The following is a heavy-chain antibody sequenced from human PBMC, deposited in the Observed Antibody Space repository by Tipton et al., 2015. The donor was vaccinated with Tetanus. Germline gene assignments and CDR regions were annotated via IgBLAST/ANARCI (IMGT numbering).Heavy chain of an antibody. D-gene: IGHD2-15*01. CDR3: AREADCSGGSCFSGDFDN. Sequence: SGFIFSSYGIHWVRQAPGKGLEWVAVSWYDGTDKYYADSVKGRFTISRDNSKNTLYLQMNSLRAEDTAVYYCAREADCSGGSCFSGDFDNWGPGTQVPVFS. CDR2: SWYDGTDK. V-gene: IGHV3-33*01. CDR1: GFIFSSYG. J-gene: IGHJ4*02.